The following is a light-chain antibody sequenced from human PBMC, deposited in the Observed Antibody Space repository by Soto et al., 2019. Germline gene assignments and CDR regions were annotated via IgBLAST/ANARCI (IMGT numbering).Light chain of an antibody. CDR2: RNN. CDR1: SSNIGSAY. V-gene: IGLV1-47*01. J-gene: IGLJ2*01. CDR3: AAWDDSLVV. Sequence: QSVLTQPPSASGTPGQTVTISCSGSSSNIGSAYIYWYQHLPGTAPKLLIYRNNQRPSGVPDQFSASKSGTSASLAISGLRSEDDADYYCAAWDDSLVVFGGGTKATVL.